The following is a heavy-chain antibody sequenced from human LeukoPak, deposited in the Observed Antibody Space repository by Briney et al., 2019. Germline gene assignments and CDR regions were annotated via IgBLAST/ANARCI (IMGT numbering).Heavy chain of an antibody. J-gene: IGHJ4*02. CDR2: INPSGGST. CDR1: GYTFTSYY. V-gene: IGHV1-46*01. CDR3: ARGVMAGTLDY. Sequence: ASVKVSCKASGYTFTSYYMHWVRQAPGQGLEWMGIINPSGGSTSYAQKFQGRVTITADESTSTAYMELSSLRSEDTAVYYCARGVMAGTLDYWGQGTLVTVSS. D-gene: IGHD6-19*01.